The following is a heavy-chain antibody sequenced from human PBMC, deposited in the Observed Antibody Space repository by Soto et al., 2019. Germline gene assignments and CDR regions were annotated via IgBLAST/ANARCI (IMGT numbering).Heavy chain of an antibody. CDR1: GDSISSSHW. J-gene: IGHJ3*01. D-gene: IGHD1-20*01. V-gene: IGHV4-4*02. CDR2: ISHSGTA. Sequence: QVHLQESGPGLVKPSGTLSLTCAVSGDSISSSHWWTWVRQSPGKVLEYIGEISHSGTANSNPSLKSRVTLSVDKSKNHFSLTLTSVTAADTAVYYCARVVLSITRGAFDAWGQGTPVTVSP. CDR3: ARVVLSITRGAFDA.